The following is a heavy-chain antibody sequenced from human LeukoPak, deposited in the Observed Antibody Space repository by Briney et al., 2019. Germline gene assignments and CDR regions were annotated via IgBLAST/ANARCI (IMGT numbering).Heavy chain of an antibody. CDR1: GYTFTSYG. V-gene: IGHV1-18*01. D-gene: IGHD3-10*01. Sequence: ASVKVSCKASGYTFTSYGISWVRQAPGQGLEWVGWISAYNGNTNYAQKLQGRVTMTTDTSTSTAYMKLRSLRSDDTAVYYCARDKGMVRGVIITGLGDYWGQGTLVTVSS. J-gene: IGHJ4*02. CDR3: ARDKGMVRGVIITGLGDY. CDR2: ISAYNGNT.